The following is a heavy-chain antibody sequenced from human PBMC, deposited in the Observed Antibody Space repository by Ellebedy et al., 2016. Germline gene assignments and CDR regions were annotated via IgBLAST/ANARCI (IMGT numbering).Heavy chain of an antibody. CDR3: ARTSEGWTGYYMDV. CDR1: GGSISSGGYY. Sequence: SETLSLTXTVSGGSISSGGYYWSWIRQHPGKGLEWIGYIYYSGSTYYNPSLKSRVTISVDTSKNQFSLKLSSVTAADTAVYYCARTSEGWTGYYMDVWGKGTTVTVSS. J-gene: IGHJ6*03. V-gene: IGHV4-31*03. CDR2: IYYSGST. D-gene: IGHD3/OR15-3a*01.